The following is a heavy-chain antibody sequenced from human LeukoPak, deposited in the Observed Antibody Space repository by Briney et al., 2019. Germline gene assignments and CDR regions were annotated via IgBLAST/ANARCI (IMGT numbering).Heavy chain of an antibody. CDR1: GFTVSSNY. J-gene: IGHJ4*02. V-gene: IGHV3-53*01. CDR3: VTRGYYYDSSGYPYHFDY. D-gene: IGHD3-22*01. Sequence: GGSLRLSCAASGFTVSSNYMSWVRQAPGKGLEWVSVIYSGGSTYYADSVKGRFTISRDNSKNTLYLQMNSLRAEDTAVYYCVTRGYYYDSSGYPYHFDYWGQGTLVTVSS. CDR2: IYSGGST.